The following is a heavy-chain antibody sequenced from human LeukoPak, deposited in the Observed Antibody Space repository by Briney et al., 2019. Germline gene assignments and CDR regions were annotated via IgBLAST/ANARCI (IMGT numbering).Heavy chain of an antibody. CDR2: IRYDGSNK. D-gene: IGHD4-23*01. CDR1: GFTFSSYG. CDR3: AKDRDYGGSDLDC. J-gene: IGHJ4*02. V-gene: IGHV3-30*02. Sequence: PGGSLRLSCAASGFTFSSYGMHWVRQAPGKGLEWVAFIRYDGSNKYYADSLKGRFTISRDNSKNTLYLQMNSLRAEGTAVYYCAKDRDYGGSDLDCWGQGTLVTVSS.